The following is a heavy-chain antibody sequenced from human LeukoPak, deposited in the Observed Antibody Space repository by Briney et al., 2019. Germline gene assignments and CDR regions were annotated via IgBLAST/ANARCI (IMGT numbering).Heavy chain of an antibody. CDR2: IYYSGST. V-gene: IGHV4-59*08. J-gene: IGHJ4*02. Sequence: SETLSLTCTVSGGSISSYYWSWIRQPPGEGLEWIGYIYYSGSTNYNPSLKSRVTIPVDTSKNQFSLKLSSVTAADTAVYYCARHIGQYGDSGAFDYWGQGTLVTVSS. CDR3: ARHIGQYGDSGAFDY. D-gene: IGHD2-21*02. CDR1: GGSISSYY.